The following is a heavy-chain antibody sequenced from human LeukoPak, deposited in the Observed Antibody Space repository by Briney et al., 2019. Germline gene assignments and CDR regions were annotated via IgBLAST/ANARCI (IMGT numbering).Heavy chain of an antibody. D-gene: IGHD4-17*01. Sequence: SETLSLTCTVSGGSISSYYWSWIRQPPGKGLEWIGYIYYSGSTNYNPSLKSRVTISVDTSKNQFSLKLSSVTAADTAVYYCARVPPPHDYGDYVDYWGQGTLVTVSS. J-gene: IGHJ4*02. V-gene: IGHV4-59*01. CDR2: IYYSGST. CDR1: GGSISSYY. CDR3: ARVPPPHDYGDYVDY.